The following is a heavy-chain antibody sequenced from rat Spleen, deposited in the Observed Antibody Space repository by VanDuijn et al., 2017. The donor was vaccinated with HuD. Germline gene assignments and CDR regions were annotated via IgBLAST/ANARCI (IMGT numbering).Heavy chain of an antibody. CDR1: GFTFSDYA. J-gene: IGHJ2*01. D-gene: IGHD4-3*01. V-gene: IGHV5S13*01. Sequence: EVQLVESGGGLVQPGRSLKLSCAASGFTFSDYAMAWVRQAPGKGLEWVSSVSSDGVNTYYPDSVKGRFTISRDNAENIVYLQMDSLRSEDTATYYCAVAGYGYWGQGVVVTVSS. CDR3: AVAGYGY. CDR2: VSSDGVNT.